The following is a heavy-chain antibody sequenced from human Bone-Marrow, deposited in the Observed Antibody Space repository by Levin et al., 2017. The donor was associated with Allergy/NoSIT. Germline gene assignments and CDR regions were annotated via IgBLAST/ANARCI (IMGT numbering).Heavy chain of an antibody. V-gene: IGHV1-24*01. CDR1: GYSLNDLA. CDR3: ATDWAVGLRGRDVFDV. Sequence: GESLKISCNVFGYSLNDLAIHWVRQAPGRGLEWMGGLDPEDGESVYAQKWQGRVTMTDDTSTDIAYLELNSLTSEDTAVYYCATDWAVGLRGRDVFDVWGQGTTVIVSS. J-gene: IGHJ3*01. D-gene: IGHD4-23*01. CDR2: LDPEDGES.